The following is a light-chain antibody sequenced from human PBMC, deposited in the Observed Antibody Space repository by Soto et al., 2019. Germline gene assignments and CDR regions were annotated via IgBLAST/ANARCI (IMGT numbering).Light chain of an antibody. CDR1: QSISRW. CDR3: QQYDSFSPWT. V-gene: IGKV1-5*03. J-gene: IGKJ1*01. CDR2: ETS. Sequence: EIQMTQSPSTLSASVGDRVAITCRASQSISRWLAWYQQKPGKAPKLLIYETSSLESGVPSRFSGSGSATEFTLTISSMQPDDFATYFCQQYDSFSPWTFGQGTKVEIK.